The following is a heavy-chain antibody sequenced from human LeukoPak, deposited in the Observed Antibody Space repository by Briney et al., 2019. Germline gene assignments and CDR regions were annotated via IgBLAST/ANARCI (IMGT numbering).Heavy chain of an antibody. CDR2: IYSGGST. V-gene: IGHV3-NL1*01. Sequence: GGFLRLSCAVSGFTFSSYGMSWVRQAPGKGLEWVSVIYSGGSTYYADSVKGRFTISRDNSKNTLYLQMNSLRAEDTAVYYCAKIRIAAAAEDAFDIWGQGTMVTVSS. CDR1: GFTFSSYG. D-gene: IGHD6-13*01. J-gene: IGHJ3*02. CDR3: AKIRIAAAAEDAFDI.